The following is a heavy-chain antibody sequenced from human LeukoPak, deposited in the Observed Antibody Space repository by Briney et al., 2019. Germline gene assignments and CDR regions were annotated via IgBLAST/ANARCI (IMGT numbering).Heavy chain of an antibody. CDR3: ARVRYDSGWYDY. Sequence: PGGSLRLSCAASGFTFSSYSMNWVRQAPGKGLEWVSSISSSSSYIYYADSVKGRITISRDNAKNSLYLQMNSLRAEDTAVYYCARVRYDSGWYDYWGQGALVIVSS. CDR2: ISSSSSYI. CDR1: GFTFSSYS. V-gene: IGHV3-21*01. D-gene: IGHD6-19*01. J-gene: IGHJ4*02.